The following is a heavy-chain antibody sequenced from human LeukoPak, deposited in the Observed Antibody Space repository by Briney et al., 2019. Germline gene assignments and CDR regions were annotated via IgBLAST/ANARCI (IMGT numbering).Heavy chain of an antibody. CDR2: IYYSGST. Sequence: MTSETLSLTCTVSGGSISIYYWSWIRQPPGKGLEWIGYIYYSGSTNYNPSLKSRVTISVDTSKNQFSLKLSSVTAADTAVYYCARSIVATIIDYWGQGTLVTVPS. V-gene: IGHV4-59*01. CDR1: GGSISIYY. D-gene: IGHD5-12*01. CDR3: ARSIVATIIDY. J-gene: IGHJ4*02.